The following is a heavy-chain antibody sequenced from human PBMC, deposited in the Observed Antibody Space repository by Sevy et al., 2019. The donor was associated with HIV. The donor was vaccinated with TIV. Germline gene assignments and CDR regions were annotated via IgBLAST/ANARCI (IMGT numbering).Heavy chain of an antibody. D-gene: IGHD2-15*01. J-gene: IGHJ4*02. CDR3: ARGPLFSPEYCSGGTCPTIDY. CDR1: GVSFSDYY. CDR2: VSQSGSA. V-gene: IGHV4-34*01. Sequence: SETLSLTCAVSGVSFSDYYWAWIRQPPGKGLEWIGEVSQSGSANYNPSLRSRVIMSLDTSNNHFSLKLNSVTAGDTTVYYCARGPLFSPEYCSGGTCPTIDYWGQGTLVTVSS.